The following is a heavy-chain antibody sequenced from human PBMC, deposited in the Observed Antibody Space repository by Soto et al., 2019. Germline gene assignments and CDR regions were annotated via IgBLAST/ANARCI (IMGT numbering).Heavy chain of an antibody. CDR3: ARDVRSRRYDL. CDR1: GFTFRNYG. V-gene: IGHV3-33*01. Sequence: QVQLVESGGGVVQPGRSPRLSCAASGFTFRNYGMHWVRQAPGKGLEWLAVIWYDGSNKYYADSVKGRFTISRDNSKNTLYLEMNSLRGEDTAVYYCARDVRSRRYDLWGQGTLVIVSS. D-gene: IGHD3-10*02. J-gene: IGHJ5*02. CDR2: IWYDGSNK.